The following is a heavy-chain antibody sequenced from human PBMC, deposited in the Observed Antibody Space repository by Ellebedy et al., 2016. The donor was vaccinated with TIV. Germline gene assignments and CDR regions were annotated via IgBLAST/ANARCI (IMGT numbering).Heavy chain of an antibody. V-gene: IGHV4-34*01. CDR1: GGSFSGYY. J-gene: IGHJ4*02. Sequence: MPSETLSLTCAVYGGSFSGYYWSWIRQPPGKGLEWIGEINHSGSTNYNPSLKSRVTISVDTSKNQFSLKLSSVTAADTAVYYCARTDTAMVRGADNWGQGTLVTVSS. CDR2: INHSGST. CDR3: ARTDTAMVRGADN. D-gene: IGHD5-18*01.